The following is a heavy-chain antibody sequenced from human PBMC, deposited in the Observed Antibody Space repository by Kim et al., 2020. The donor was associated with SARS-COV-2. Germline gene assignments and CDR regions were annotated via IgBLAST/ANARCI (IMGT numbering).Heavy chain of an antibody. CDR3: ARECNCAS. J-gene: IGHJ5*02. Sequence: SEKYYVDSVKGRCTISRDNARNSLYLPVHILRAKDTAVYYCARECNCASWGQGTLVTVSS. V-gene: IGHV3-7*03. D-gene: IGHD1-1*01. CDR2: SEK.